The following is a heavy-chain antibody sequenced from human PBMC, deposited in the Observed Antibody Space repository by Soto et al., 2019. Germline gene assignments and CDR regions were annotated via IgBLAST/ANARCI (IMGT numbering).Heavy chain of an antibody. CDR1: GFIFSGSA. Sequence: GGSLRLSCAASGFIFSGSAIHWVRQASGKGLEWVGRIRSRADNYATAYGASVRGRFTLSRDDSKNTAFLQLNSLTTEDTAVYYCARYPLGDSSGYYLHWGQGTLVTVS. CDR3: ARYPLGDSSGYYLH. J-gene: IGHJ4*02. D-gene: IGHD3-22*01. V-gene: IGHV3-73*01. CDR2: IRSRADNYAT.